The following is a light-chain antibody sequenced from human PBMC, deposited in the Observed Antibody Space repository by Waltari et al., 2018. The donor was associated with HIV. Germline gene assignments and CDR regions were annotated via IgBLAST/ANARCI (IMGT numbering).Light chain of an antibody. CDR1: DIDFGLYTL. CDR3: ASFTDDNTVI. CDR2: DVD. J-gene: IGLJ2*01. V-gene: IGLV2-14*03. Sequence: AVTQPASVSGLPGPSTTISCTVDDIDFGLYTLISWYQQRSGNPPRLLLYDVDSRASGISDRFSGSMSDNTASLTISGLRAEDEGHYYCASFTDDNTVIFGGGTEVTVL.